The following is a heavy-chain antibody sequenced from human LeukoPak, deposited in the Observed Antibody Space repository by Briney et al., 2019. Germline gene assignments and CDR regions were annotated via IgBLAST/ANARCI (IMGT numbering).Heavy chain of an antibody. CDR3: AREATWGQWYFDH. Sequence: PGGSLRLSCVTSTFTFNNHGVHWVRQAPGKGLEWVAVIAADGGVKHYTYSVKGRFVLTRDDSKNTVYLEMNNVKVEDTAVYYCAREATWGQWYFDHWGQGAPVIVSS. CDR2: IAADGGVK. CDR1: TFTFNNHG. J-gene: IGHJ4*02. V-gene: IGHV3-30*03. D-gene: IGHD6-19*01.